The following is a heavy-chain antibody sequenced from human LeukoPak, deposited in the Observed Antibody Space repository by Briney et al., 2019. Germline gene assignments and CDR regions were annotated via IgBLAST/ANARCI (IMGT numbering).Heavy chain of an antibody. Sequence: ASVKVSCKASGYTFSSYYVHWVRQAPGQGLEWMGWISPYNGNTNYAQKLQGRVTMTTETSTSTAYMELRSLRSDDTAVYYCARESTVVTASYVDHWGQGTLVTVSS. CDR3: ARESTVVTASYVDH. V-gene: IGHV1-18*04. D-gene: IGHD4-23*01. CDR2: ISPYNGNT. J-gene: IGHJ4*02. CDR1: GYTFSSYY.